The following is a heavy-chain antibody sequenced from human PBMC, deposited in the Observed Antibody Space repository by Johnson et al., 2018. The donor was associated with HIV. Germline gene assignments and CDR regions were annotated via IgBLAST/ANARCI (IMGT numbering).Heavy chain of an antibody. Sequence: VQLLESGGGVVRPGGSLRLSCAASGFTFDDYGMSWVRQAPGKGLEWVAVIRYDGSNKYYADSVKGRFTISRDNSKNTLYLQMNSPRAEDTAVYYCAKEGYNYGVVGFDIWGQGTMVTVSS. CDR2: IRYDGSNK. D-gene: IGHD3-3*01. V-gene: IGHV3-30*02. CDR3: AKEGYNYGVVGFDI. J-gene: IGHJ3*02. CDR1: GFTFDDYG.